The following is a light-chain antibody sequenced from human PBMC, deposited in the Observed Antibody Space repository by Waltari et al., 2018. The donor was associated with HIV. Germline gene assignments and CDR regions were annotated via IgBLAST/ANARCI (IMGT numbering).Light chain of an antibody. CDR2: RDN. V-gene: IGLV1-47*01. CDR1: SSNIGTHY. CDR3: AAWDDSLDGFYV. J-gene: IGLJ1*01. Sequence: QSVLTQPPSASATPGQRVTISCSGSSSNIGTHYVFWYQQLPGTAPQLLIFRDNYRASGVPARFSGSGAGSSASLVISGLRSVDEAEYYCAAWDDSLDGFYVFGSGTRVTVL.